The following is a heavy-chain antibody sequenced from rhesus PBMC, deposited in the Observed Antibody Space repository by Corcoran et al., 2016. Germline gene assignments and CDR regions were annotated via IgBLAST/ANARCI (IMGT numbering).Heavy chain of an antibody. CDR3: ARVAWYYSGSYYYGAFDF. CDR1: GGSISSNY. Sequence: QLQLQESGPGLVKPSETLSLTRAVSGGSISSNYWSWIRQPPGKGLEWIGRISGSGGSTDYNPSLKSRVTISTYTSKNQFSLKLSSVTAADTAVYYCARVAWYYSGSYYYGAFDFWGQGLRVTVSS. D-gene: IGHD3-16*01. CDR2: ISGSGGST. V-gene: IGHV4-173*01. J-gene: IGHJ3*01.